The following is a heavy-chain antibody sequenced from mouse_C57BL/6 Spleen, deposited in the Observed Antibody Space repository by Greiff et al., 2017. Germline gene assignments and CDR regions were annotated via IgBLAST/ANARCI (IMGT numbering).Heavy chain of an antibody. CDR3: TTRGSSSVAWYCDV. V-gene: IGHV14-4*01. D-gene: IGHD1-1*01. Sequence: VQLQQSGAELVRPGASVKLSCTASGFNIKDDYMHWVKQRPEQGLEWIGWIDPENGDTEYASKFQGKATITADTSSNTAYLQLSSLTSEDTAVYYCTTRGSSSVAWYCDVWGTGTTVTVSS. J-gene: IGHJ1*03. CDR2: IDPENGDT. CDR1: GFNIKDDY.